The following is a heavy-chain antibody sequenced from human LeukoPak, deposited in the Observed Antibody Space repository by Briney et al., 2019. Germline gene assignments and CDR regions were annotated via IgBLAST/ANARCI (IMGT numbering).Heavy chain of an antibody. CDR3: AKAAYNYGPFDY. Sequence: PGGSPRLSCEASEFTFSNYAMSWVRQAPGKGLEWVSIINNSGVHTSYADSVKGRFTISRDNSKNTLYLQMNSLRAEDTAVYYCAKAAYNYGPFDYWGQGTLVLVSS. CDR2: INNSGVHT. J-gene: IGHJ4*02. V-gene: IGHV3-23*01. CDR1: EFTFSNYA. D-gene: IGHD5-18*01.